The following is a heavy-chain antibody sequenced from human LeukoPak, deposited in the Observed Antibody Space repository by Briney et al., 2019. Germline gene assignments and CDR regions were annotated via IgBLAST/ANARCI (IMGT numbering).Heavy chain of an antibody. CDR3: ARDSVVVAPNRFDY. CDR1: GFTFSNYI. J-gene: IGHJ4*02. D-gene: IGHD2-2*01. CDR2: ISSSGNYI. V-gene: IGHV3-21*01. Sequence: GGSLRLSCAASGFTFSNYIMNWVRQAPGKGLEWVSSISSSGNYIFYADSVKGRFTISRDNAKNSLYLQMNSLRAEDTAVYYCARDSVVVAPNRFDYWGQGTLVTVSS.